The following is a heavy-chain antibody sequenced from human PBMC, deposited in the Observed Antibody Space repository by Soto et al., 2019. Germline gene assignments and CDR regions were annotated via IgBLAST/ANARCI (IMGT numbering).Heavy chain of an antibody. CDR3: TRGGAVAAVDI. D-gene: IGHD6-19*01. J-gene: IGHJ3*02. CDR2: INGEGTIT. V-gene: IGHV3-74*01. Sequence: EVQLVESGGGLVQPGESLRLSCAASGFSFNNYYMHWVRQAPGTGLVWVSRINGEGTITSYADSVKGRFTISRDNAKNTLYLQINSLRAEDAAVYYCTRGGAVAAVDIWGQGTMVTVSS. CDR1: GFSFNNYY.